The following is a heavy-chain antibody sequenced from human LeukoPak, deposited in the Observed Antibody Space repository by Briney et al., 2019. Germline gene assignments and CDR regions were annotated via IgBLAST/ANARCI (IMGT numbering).Heavy chain of an antibody. CDR2: INHGGST. Sequence: SETLSLTCTVYGGSFSGYYWSWIRQPPGKGLEWIGEINHGGSTNYNPSLKSRVTISVDTSKNQFSLKLSSVTAADTAVYYCARDRSYCSGGSCYPFDYWGQGTLVTVSS. D-gene: IGHD2-15*01. J-gene: IGHJ4*02. CDR3: ARDRSYCSGGSCYPFDY. V-gene: IGHV4-34*01. CDR1: GGSFSGYY.